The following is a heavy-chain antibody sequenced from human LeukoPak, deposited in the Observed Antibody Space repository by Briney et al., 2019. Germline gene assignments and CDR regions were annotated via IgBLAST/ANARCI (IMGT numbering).Heavy chain of an antibody. V-gene: IGHV3-23*01. CDR1: GFTFSSYA. CDR3: AKGTASFIVGAGDYFDY. J-gene: IGHJ4*02. Sequence: GGSLRLSCAASGFTFSSYAMSWVRQAPGKGLEWVSAISGSGGSTYYADSVKGRFTISRDNSKNTLYLQMNSLRAEDTAVYYCAKGTASFIVGAGDYFDYWGQGTLVTVSS. D-gene: IGHD1-26*01. CDR2: ISGSGGST.